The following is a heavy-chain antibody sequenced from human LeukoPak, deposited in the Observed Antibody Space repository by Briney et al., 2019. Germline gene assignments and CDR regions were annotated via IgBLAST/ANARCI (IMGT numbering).Heavy chain of an antibody. V-gene: IGHV3-21*01. CDR1: GFTFSSYN. CDR2: ITSGSSYI. D-gene: IGHD1-26*01. J-gene: IGHJ6*03. Sequence: TGGSLRLSCAASGFTFSSYNMNWVRQAPGKGLEWVSSITSGSSYIYYADSVKGRFTISRDNAKNSLYLQMNSRRAEDTAVYYCARDPYSGSYGNYYYYFMDVWGKGTTVTISS. CDR3: ARDPYSGSYGNYYYYFMDV.